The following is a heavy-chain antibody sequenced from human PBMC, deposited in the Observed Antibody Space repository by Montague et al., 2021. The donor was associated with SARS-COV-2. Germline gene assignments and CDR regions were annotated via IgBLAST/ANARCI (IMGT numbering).Heavy chain of an antibody. CDR1: GYSISSGYY. V-gene: IGHV4-38-2*02. J-gene: IGHJ6*02. Sequence: ETLSLTCTVSGYSISSGYYWGWIRQPPGKGLEWIGSIYHSGSTYYNPSLKSRVAISVDTSKNQFSLKLSSVTAADTAVYYCARAAPWSFRDILTGYYYYYGMDVWGQGTTVTVSS. D-gene: IGHD3-9*01. CDR2: IYHSGST. CDR3: ARAAPWSFRDILTGYYYYYGMDV.